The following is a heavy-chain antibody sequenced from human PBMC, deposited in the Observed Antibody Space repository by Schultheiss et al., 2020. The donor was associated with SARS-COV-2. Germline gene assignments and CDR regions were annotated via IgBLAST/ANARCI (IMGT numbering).Heavy chain of an antibody. CDR2: ISSSGSTI. V-gene: IGHV3-48*03. CDR3: ARVGYCSSTSCRIEYYYYMDV. Sequence: GGSLRLSCAASGFTFSSYEMNWVRQAPGKGLEWVSYISSSGSTIYYADSVKGRFTISRDNAKNSLYLQMNSLRAEDTAVYYCARVGYCSSTSCRIEYYYYMDVWGKGTTVTVSS. CDR1: GFTFSSYE. J-gene: IGHJ6*03. D-gene: IGHD2-2*01.